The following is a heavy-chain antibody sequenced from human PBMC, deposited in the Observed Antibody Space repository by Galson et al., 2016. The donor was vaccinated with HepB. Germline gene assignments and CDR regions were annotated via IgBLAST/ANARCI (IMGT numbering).Heavy chain of an antibody. V-gene: IGHV1-8*01. J-gene: IGHJ4*02. CDR2: MDPNSGNT. CDR3: STDIRIVGGTGEGDY. D-gene: IGHD1-26*01. CDR1: GYTFNSYD. Sequence: SVKVSCKASGYTFNSYDINWVRQAPGQGLDWMGWMDPNSGNTCYAQKFQGRVSMTRNTSITTAYMELSSLTSEDTAVYYCSTDIRIVGGTGEGDYWGRGTLTIVSS.